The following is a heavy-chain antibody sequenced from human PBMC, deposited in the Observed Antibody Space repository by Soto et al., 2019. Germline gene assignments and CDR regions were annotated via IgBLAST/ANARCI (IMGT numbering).Heavy chain of an antibody. V-gene: IGHV1-18*04. CDR1: GYTFVAYG. J-gene: IGHJ4*02. D-gene: IGHD3-10*02. CDR3: ASVPPTKVSASDY. CDR2: NSPYNGNT. Sequence: QVQLVQSGAEVKKPGASVKVSCKASGYTFVAYGISWVRQAPGQGLEWMGWNSPYNGNTKYAERFQGRVTMTPDTATSTAYLALRSLRSEDTAVSYCASVPPTKVSASDYWGPGIVVTVSS.